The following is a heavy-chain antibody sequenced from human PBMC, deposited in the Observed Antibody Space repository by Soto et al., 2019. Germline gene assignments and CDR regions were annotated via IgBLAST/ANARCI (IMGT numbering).Heavy chain of an antibody. J-gene: IGHJ4*02. V-gene: IGHV2-5*02. Sequence: QITLKESGPTLVKPTQTLTLTCTFSGFSLSTSGVGVGWIRQPPGKALEWLALIYWDDDKRYSPSLKSRLAITKDTSKNPVVLTMTNTDHVDTATYYCAHVVEMATMGLNDYWGQGTLVTVSS. D-gene: IGHD5-12*01. CDR3: AHVVEMATMGLNDY. CDR2: IYWDDDK. CDR1: GFSLSTSGVG.